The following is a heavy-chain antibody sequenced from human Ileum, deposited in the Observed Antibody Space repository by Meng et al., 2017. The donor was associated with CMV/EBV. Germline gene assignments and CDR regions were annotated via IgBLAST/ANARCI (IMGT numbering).Heavy chain of an antibody. V-gene: IGHV3-23*03. CDR1: GFTFSNYA. Sequence: GESLKISCAASGFTFSNYAMNWVRQIPGKGLEWVSIIYPGDNSAFYADSVKGRFTISREDSKNTLSLQMNSLRVEDTAFYYCVQGGMYPEGWGQGTLVTVSS. CDR2: IYPGDNSA. CDR3: VQGGMYPEG. D-gene: IGHD3-10*01. J-gene: IGHJ4*02.